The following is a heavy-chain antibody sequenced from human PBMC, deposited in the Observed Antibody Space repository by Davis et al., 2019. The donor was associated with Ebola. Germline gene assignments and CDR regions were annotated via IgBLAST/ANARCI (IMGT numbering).Heavy chain of an antibody. CDR1: GISFSNYG. CDR3: ARDPVPNEPYYGMDV. V-gene: IGHV3-30*03. Sequence: GGSLRLSCAASGISFSNYGMFWVRQAPGKVMEWVAVISPDGSDKNYADSGKGRFTISRDNSKNTVYLQMDSLRAEETAVFYCARDPVPNEPYYGMDVWGKGTTVTVSS. J-gene: IGHJ6*04. CDR2: ISPDGSDK. D-gene: IGHD2-2*01.